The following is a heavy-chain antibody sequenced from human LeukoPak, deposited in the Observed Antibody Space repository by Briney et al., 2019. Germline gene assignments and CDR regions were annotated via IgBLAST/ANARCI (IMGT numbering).Heavy chain of an antibody. CDR1: GGSISIYY. J-gene: IGHJ4*02. CDR3: ARDRELGY. CDR2: IYNGGST. V-gene: IGHV4-59*01. Sequence: SETLSLTCTVSGGSISIYYWSWIRQPPGKVLEWIGYIYNGGSTNYNPSLKNRVTISVDTSKNQFSLKLSSVTAADTAIYYCARDRELGYWGQGTLATVSS. D-gene: IGHD1-26*01.